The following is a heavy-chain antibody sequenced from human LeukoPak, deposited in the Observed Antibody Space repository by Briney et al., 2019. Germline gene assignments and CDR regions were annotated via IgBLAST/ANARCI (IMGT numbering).Heavy chain of an antibody. J-gene: IGHJ5*02. CDR3: ARDAGNSGYGCDL. D-gene: IGHD5-12*01. V-gene: IGHV3-48*01. Sequence: SGGSLRLSCAASGFTFSSYGMHWVRQAPGKGLEWVSHIRSSSETFYADSVKGRFTISRDNARNSLYLQMNNLRGEDTAIYYCARDAGNSGYGCDLWGQGTLVTVSS. CDR1: GFTFSSYG. CDR2: IRSSSET.